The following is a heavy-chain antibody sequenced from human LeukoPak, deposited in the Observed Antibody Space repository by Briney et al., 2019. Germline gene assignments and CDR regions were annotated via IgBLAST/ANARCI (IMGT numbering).Heavy chain of an antibody. Sequence: GGSLRLSCAASGFSLSSYWMHWVRQAPGKGLEWVANIKQDGSEKYYVDSVKGRFTISRDNAKNSLYLQMNSLRAEDTAVYYCARPLIFGVVRWFDYWGQGTLVTVSS. J-gene: IGHJ4*02. V-gene: IGHV3-7*01. CDR3: ARPLIFGVVRWFDY. D-gene: IGHD3-3*01. CDR2: IKQDGSEK. CDR1: GFSLSSYW.